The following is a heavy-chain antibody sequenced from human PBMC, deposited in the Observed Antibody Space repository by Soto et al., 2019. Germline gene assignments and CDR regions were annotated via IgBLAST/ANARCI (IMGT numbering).Heavy chain of an antibody. V-gene: IGHV3-49*03. Sequence: GGSLRLSCTASGFTFGDYAMSWFRQAPGKGLEWVGFIRSKAYGGTTEYAASVKGRFTISRDDSKSIAYLQMNSLKTEDTAVYYCTRELIGYCSSTSCYAEGYYYYGMDVWGQGTTVTVSS. CDR2: IRSKAYGGTT. CDR3: TRELIGYCSSTSCYAEGYYYYGMDV. D-gene: IGHD2-2*01. J-gene: IGHJ6*02. CDR1: GFTFGDYA.